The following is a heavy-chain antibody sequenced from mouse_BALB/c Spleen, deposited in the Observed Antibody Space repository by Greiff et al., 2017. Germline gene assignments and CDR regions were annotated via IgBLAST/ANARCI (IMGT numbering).Heavy chain of an antibody. D-gene: IGHD2-4*01. CDR2: ISYSGST. Sequence: DVQLQESGPGLVKPSQSLSLTCTVTGYSITSDYAWNWIRQFPGNKLEWMGYISYSGSTSYNPSLKSRISITRDTSKNQFFLQLNSVTTEDTATYYCAREDYAFAYWGQGTLGTVSA. CDR3: AREDYAFAY. V-gene: IGHV3-2*02. CDR1: GYSITSDYA. J-gene: IGHJ3*01.